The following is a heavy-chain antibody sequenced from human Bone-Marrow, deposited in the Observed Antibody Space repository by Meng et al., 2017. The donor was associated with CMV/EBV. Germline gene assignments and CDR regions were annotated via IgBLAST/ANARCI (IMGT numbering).Heavy chain of an antibody. J-gene: IGHJ4*02. V-gene: IGHV3-52*01. CDR3: AKGAIFGRGDY. D-gene: IGHD3-3*01. CDR2: IKCDGSEK. CDR1: GFTFSSSW. Sequence: GGSLRLSCAASGFTFSSSWMHWVCQAPEKGLEWVADIKCDGSEKYYADSVKGRFTISRDNSKNTLYLQMNSLRAEDTAVYYCAKGAIFGRGDYWGQGTLVTVSS.